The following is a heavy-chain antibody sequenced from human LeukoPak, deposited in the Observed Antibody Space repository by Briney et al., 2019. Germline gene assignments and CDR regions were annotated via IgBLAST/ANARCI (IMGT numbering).Heavy chain of an antibody. V-gene: IGHV4-30-4*07. J-gene: IGHJ4*02. CDR3: VRGVGGEYFYFDR. D-gene: IGHD1-26*01. CDR2: IYHSGAA. Sequence: SETLSLTCGVSGDSISSDGHSWSWIRQPPGKGLEWVGYIYHSGAAYHNPSLKSRLALSVDTSNNQFSLRLRSVTAADTAVYYCVRGVGGEYFYFDRWGQGALITVSA. CDR1: GDSISSDGHS.